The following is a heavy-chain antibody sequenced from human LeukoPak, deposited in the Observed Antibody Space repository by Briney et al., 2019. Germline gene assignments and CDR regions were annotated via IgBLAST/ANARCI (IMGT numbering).Heavy chain of an antibody. CDR2: ISGYNGNT. CDR3: ARDQGQRRDVYNFWWED. J-gene: IGHJ4*02. Sequence: ASVKVSCKASGYTFTNYGISWVRQAPGQGLEWMGWISGYNGNTNHAQKFQGRVTMTTDTSTSTAYIELRSLRSDDTAGYYCARDQGQRRDVYNFWWEDWGQGTLVTVSS. V-gene: IGHV1-18*01. CDR1: GYTFTNYG. D-gene: IGHD5-24*01.